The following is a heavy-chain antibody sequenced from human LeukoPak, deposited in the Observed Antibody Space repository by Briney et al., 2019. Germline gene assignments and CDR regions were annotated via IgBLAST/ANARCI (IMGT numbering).Heavy chain of an antibody. Sequence: SETLSLTCTVSGGSISSGDYYWSWIRQPPGKGLEWIGYIYYSGSTYYNPSLKSRVTISVDTSKNQFSLKLSSVTAADTAVYYCARDRVGATRAFDIWGQGTMVTVSS. CDR1: GGSISSGDYY. V-gene: IGHV4-30-4*02. CDR2: IYYSGST. J-gene: IGHJ3*02. CDR3: ARDRVGATRAFDI. D-gene: IGHD1-26*01.